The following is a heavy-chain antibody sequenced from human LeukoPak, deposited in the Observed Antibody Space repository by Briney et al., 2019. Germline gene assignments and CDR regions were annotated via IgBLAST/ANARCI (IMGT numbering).Heavy chain of an antibody. Sequence: ASVKVSCKASGYTFTSYAMHWVRQAPGQRLEWMGWINAGNGNTKYSQKFQGRVTITRDTSASTAYMELSSLRSEDTAVYYCAREASGSYYPDAFDIWGQGTMVTVSS. J-gene: IGHJ3*02. CDR2: INAGNGNT. CDR1: GYTFTSYA. V-gene: IGHV1-3*01. CDR3: AREASGSYYPDAFDI. D-gene: IGHD3-10*01.